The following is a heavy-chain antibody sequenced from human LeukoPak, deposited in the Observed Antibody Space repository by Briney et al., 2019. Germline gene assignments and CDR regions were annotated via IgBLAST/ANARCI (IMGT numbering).Heavy chain of an antibody. CDR3: AREGSVRSYGSVSFDP. CDR2: IYYSGST. V-gene: IGHV4-39*07. J-gene: IGHJ5*02. D-gene: IGHD3-10*01. Sequence: PSETLSLTCTVSGGSISSSSYYWGWIRQPPGKGLEWIGSIYYSGSTYYNPSLKSRVTISVDKSKNQFSLKLSSVTAADTAVYYCAREGSVRSYGSVSFDPWGQGTLVTVSS. CDR1: GGSISSSSYY.